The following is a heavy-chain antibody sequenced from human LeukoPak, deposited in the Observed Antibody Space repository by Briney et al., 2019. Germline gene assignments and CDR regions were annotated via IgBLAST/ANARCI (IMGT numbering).Heavy chain of an antibody. V-gene: IGHV1-18*01. CDR1: GYTFTSYG. CDR2: ISAYDGNT. Sequence: ASVKVSCKASGYTFTSYGISWVRQAPGQGLEWMGWISAYDGNTNYVQKLQGRVTMTTDTSTSTAYMELRSLRSDDTAVYYCARYDSSGYEDAFDIWGQGTMVTVSS. CDR3: ARYDSSGYEDAFDI. D-gene: IGHD3-22*01. J-gene: IGHJ3*02.